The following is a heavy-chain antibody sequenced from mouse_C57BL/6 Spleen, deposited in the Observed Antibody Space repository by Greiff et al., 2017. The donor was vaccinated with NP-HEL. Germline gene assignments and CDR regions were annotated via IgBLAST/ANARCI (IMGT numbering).Heavy chain of an antibody. D-gene: IGHD1-1*01. J-gene: IGHJ4*01. CDR2: IDPNSGGT. CDR3: AREIYYYGSSFHYAMDY. Sequence: QVQLQQPGAELVKPGASVKLSCKASGYTFTSYWMHWVKQRPGRGLEWIGRIDPNSGGTTYNEKFKSKATLTVDKPSSTAYMQLSSLTSEDSAVYYCAREIYYYGSSFHYAMDYWGQGTSVTVSS. V-gene: IGHV1-72*01. CDR1: GYTFTSYW.